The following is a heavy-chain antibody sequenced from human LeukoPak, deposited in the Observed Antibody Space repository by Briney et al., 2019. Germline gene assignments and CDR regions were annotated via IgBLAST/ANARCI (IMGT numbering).Heavy chain of an antibody. D-gene: IGHD1-20*01. Sequence: GGSLRLSCAASGFTFSSCDMHWVRQATGKGLEWVSAIGTAGDTYYPGSVKGRFTISRENAKNSLYLQMNSLRAEDTAVYYCARGTYLTGTTGEFDYWGQGTLVTVSS. J-gene: IGHJ4*02. V-gene: IGHV3-13*01. CDR2: IGTAGDT. CDR1: GFTFSSCD. CDR3: ARGTYLTGTTGEFDY.